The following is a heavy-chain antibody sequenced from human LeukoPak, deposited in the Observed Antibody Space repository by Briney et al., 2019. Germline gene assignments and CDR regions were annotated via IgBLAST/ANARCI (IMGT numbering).Heavy chain of an antibody. CDR1: GYTFTSYD. D-gene: IGHD2-15*01. V-gene: IGHV1-8*01. CDR3: ATIAGYCSGGSCFGKPEYFDY. CDR2: MNPNSGNT. J-gene: IGHJ4*02. Sequence: ASVKVSCKASGYTFTSYDINWVRQATGQGLEWMGWMNPNSGNTGYAQKFQGRVTMTRNTSISTAYMELSSLRSDDTAVYYCATIAGYCSGGSCFGKPEYFDYWGQGTLVTVSS.